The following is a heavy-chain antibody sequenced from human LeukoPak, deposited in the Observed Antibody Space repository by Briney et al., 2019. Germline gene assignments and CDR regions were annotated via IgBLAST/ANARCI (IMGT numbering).Heavy chain of an antibody. Sequence: GSSVKVSCKASGGTFSSYAISWVRQAPGQGLEWMGGIIPIFGTANYAQKFQGRVTITADESTSTAYMEMSSLRSDDTAVFYCARDPEYDTPGYLSGYFDSWGQGTLVTVSS. D-gene: IGHD3-22*01. V-gene: IGHV1-69*01. J-gene: IGHJ4*02. CDR1: GGTFSSYA. CDR2: IIPIFGTA. CDR3: ARDPEYDTPGYLSGYFDS.